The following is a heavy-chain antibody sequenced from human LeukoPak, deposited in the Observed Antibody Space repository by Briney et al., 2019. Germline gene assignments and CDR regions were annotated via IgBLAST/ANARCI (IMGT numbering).Heavy chain of an antibody. CDR1: GFTFSSYA. J-gene: IGHJ3*02. D-gene: IGHD5-18*01. Sequence: GGSLRLSCAASGFTFSSYAMSWVRQAPGKGLEWVSALSGSGGSTYYADSVKGRFTISRDNSKNTLYLQMNSLRAEDTAVYYCAKDSGYSYGYSDAFDIWGQGTMVTVSS. V-gene: IGHV3-23*01. CDR2: LSGSGGST. CDR3: AKDSGYSYGYSDAFDI.